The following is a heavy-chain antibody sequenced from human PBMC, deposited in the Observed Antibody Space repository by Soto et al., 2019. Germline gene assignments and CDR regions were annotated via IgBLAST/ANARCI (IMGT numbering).Heavy chain of an antibody. CDR3: AVVGCYYYYGMYV. J-gene: IGHJ6*02. Sequence: QVQLQESGPGLVKPSQTLSLTCTVSGGSISSGGYYWSWIRQHPGKGLEWIGYIYYSGSTYYNPSLMTRVTTPVAPSNTQFSLKLSSVTAADTAVYYCAVVGCYYYYGMYVWGQGTAVTVSS. CDR1: GGSISSGGYY. D-gene: IGHD2-2*01. V-gene: IGHV4-31*03. CDR2: IYYSGST.